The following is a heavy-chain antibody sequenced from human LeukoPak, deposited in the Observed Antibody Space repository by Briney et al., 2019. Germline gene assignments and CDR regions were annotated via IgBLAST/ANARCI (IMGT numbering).Heavy chain of an antibody. J-gene: IGHJ2*01. CDR3: ARDLAPTGYYRKPHWYFDL. Sequence: PSETLSRTCTVSGGSISSYYWSWIRQPPGKGLEWIGYIYHSGSVNYNPSLKSRVTISVDTSKNQFSLKLSSVTAADTAVYYCARDLAPTGYYRKPHWYFDLWGRGTLVTVSS. CDR2: IYHSGSV. D-gene: IGHD3-9*01. V-gene: IGHV4-59*01. CDR1: GGSISSYY.